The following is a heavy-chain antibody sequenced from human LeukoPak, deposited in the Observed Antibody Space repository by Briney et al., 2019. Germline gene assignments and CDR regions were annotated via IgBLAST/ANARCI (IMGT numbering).Heavy chain of an antibody. V-gene: IGHV3-21*01. CDR2: ISSSSSYI. J-gene: IGHJ3*02. Sequence: GGSLRLSCAASGFTFSSYSMNWVRQAPGKGLEWVSSISSSSSYIYYADSVKGRFTISRDNAKNSLYLQMNSLRAEDTAVYYCARIVGATGYAFDIWGQGTMVTVSS. CDR3: ARIVGATGYAFDI. CDR1: GFTFSSYS. D-gene: IGHD1-26*01.